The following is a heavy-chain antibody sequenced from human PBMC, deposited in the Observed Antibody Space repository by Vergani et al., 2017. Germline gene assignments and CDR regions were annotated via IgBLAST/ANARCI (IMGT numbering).Heavy chain of an antibody. CDR1: GFTFSSYG. D-gene: IGHD3-10*01. CDR2: IRYDGSNK. J-gene: IGHJ4*02. CDR3: AKDMGSITMVRGVTDY. Sequence: VQLVESGGGLVQPGGSLRLSCAASGFTFSSYGMHWVRQAPGKGLEWVAFIRYDGSNKYYADSVKGRFTISRDNSKNTLYLQMNSLRAEDTAVYYCAKDMGSITMVRGVTDYWGQGTLVTVSS. V-gene: IGHV3-30*02.